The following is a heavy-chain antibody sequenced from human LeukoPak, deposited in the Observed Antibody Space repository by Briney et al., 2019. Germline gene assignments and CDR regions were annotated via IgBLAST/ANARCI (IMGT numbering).Heavy chain of an antibody. V-gene: IGHV3-74*01. J-gene: IGHJ4*02. Sequence: GGSLRLSCAASGFTFSSYWMHWVRQAPGKGLVWVSRINSDGSSTTYADSVKGRFTISRDNAKNSLYLQMNSLRAEDTAVYYCAREQSGSYYVRYFDYWGQGTLVTVSS. CDR1: GFTFSSYW. D-gene: IGHD1-26*01. CDR3: AREQSGSYYVRYFDY. CDR2: INSDGSST.